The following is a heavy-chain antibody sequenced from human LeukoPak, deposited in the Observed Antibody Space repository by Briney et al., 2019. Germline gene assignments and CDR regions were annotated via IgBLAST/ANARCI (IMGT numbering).Heavy chain of an antibody. Sequence: GGSLRLSCAASGFRFSSYSMNWVRQAPGKGLEWVSFISSSSSHIYYADSVKGRFTISRDNAKNSLYLQMNSLRAEDTAVYYCARSIQYPGYWGQGTLVTVSS. J-gene: IGHJ4*02. CDR3: ARSIQYPGY. V-gene: IGHV3-21*01. CDR2: ISSSSSHI. D-gene: IGHD4-11*01. CDR1: GFRFSSYS.